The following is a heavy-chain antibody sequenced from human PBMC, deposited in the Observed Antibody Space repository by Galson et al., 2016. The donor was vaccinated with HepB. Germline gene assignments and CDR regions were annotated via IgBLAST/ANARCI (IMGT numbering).Heavy chain of an antibody. Sequence: SLRLSCAASGFAFHTYSMNWVRQSPAKGLEWVSSISRGSANLYYADSARGRFTISSGNAKNSLFLQMNSLRAEDTAVYYCVRGDYDSSSFVGDQWGQGTLVTVSS. V-gene: IGHV3-21*01. J-gene: IGHJ4*02. CDR2: ISRGSANL. D-gene: IGHD3-22*01. CDR3: VRGDYDSSSFVGDQ. CDR1: GFAFHTYS.